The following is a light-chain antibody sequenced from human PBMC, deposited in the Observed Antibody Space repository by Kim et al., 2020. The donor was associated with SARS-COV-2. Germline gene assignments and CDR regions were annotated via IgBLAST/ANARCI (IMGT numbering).Light chain of an antibody. CDR2: YDS. V-gene: IGLV3-21*04. Sequence: SYELTQPPSVSVAPGKTARITCGGNNIGSKSVHWYQQKPVRAPVLVIYYDSDRPSGIPERFSGSNSGNTATLTISRVEAGDEADYYCQVWDSSSDHVVFGGGTQLTVL. J-gene: IGLJ2*01. CDR1: NIGSKS. CDR3: QVWDSSSDHVV.